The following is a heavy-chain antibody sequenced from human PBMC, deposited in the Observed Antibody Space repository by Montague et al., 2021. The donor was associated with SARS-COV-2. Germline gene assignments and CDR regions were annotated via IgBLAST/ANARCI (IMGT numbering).Heavy chain of an antibody. CDR1: GGSISSHF. V-gene: IGHV4-59*11. Sequence: SETRSLTCTVSGGSISSHFWSFIRQPPGKGLEWIGYINSNGGTNDNPSLRSRLTMSVDTSKNQFSLQLRPMTPADTAVYFCARATSGRGAVSWFDPWGQGILVTVSS. D-gene: IGHD3-10*01. CDR2: INSNGGT. CDR3: ARATSGRGAVSWFDP. J-gene: IGHJ5*02.